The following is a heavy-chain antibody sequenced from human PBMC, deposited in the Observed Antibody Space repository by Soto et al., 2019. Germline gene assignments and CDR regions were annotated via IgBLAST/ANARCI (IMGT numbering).Heavy chain of an antibody. Sequence: GGSLRLSCAASGFTFSSYAMHWVRQAPGKGLEWVAVISYDGSNKYYADSVKGRFTISRDNSKNTLYLQMNSLRAEDTAVYYCARAVGYSGVYFDYWGQGTLVTVSS. CDR3: ARAVGYSGVYFDY. J-gene: IGHJ4*02. D-gene: IGHD5-18*01. V-gene: IGHV3-30-3*01. CDR1: GFTFSSYA. CDR2: ISYDGSNK.